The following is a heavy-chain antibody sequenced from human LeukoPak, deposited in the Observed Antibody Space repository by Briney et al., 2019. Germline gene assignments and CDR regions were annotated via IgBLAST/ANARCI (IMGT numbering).Heavy chain of an antibody. J-gene: IGHJ4*02. CDR2: ITTSGSIT. D-gene: IGHD3-3*01. V-gene: IGHV3-23*01. CDR3: AKENYDFWSGSTFDY. CDR1: GFTFSSYA. Sequence: PGGSLRPSCGASGFTFSSYAMNWVRQAPGKGLEWVSTITTSGSITYYADSVKGRFTISRDNSKNTLYLQMNSLRAEDTAVYYCAKENYDFWSGSTFDYWGQGTLVTVSS.